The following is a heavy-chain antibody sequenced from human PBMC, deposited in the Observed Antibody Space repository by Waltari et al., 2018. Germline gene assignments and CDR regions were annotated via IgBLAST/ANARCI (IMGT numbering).Heavy chain of an antibody. CDR2: ISGSGGST. Sequence: EVQLLESGGGLVQPGGSLRLSCAASGFTFRSYAMTWVRQAPGKGLEWVSAISGSGGSTYYADSVKGRFTISRDNSKNTLYLQMNSLRAEDTAVYYCAKDRGVVPAAMGMDVWGQGTTVTVSS. CDR3: AKDRGVVPAAMGMDV. V-gene: IGHV3-23*01. D-gene: IGHD2-2*01. J-gene: IGHJ6*02. CDR1: GFTFRSYA.